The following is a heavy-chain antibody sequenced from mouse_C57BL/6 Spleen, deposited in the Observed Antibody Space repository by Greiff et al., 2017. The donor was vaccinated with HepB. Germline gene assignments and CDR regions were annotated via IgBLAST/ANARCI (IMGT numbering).Heavy chain of an antibody. CDR3: ASDSSGPHYFDY. V-gene: IGHV1-64*01. D-gene: IGHD3-2*02. CDR1: GYTFTSYW. CDR2: IHPNSGST. J-gene: IGHJ2*01. Sequence: QVQLQQSGAELVKPGASVKLSCKASGYTFTSYWMHWVKQRPGQGLEWIGMIHPNSGSTNYNEKFKSKATLTVDKSSSTAYMQLSSLTSEDSAVYYCASDSSGPHYFDYWGQGITLTVSS.